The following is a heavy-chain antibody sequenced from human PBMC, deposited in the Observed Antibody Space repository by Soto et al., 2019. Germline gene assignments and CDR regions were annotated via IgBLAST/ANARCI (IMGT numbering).Heavy chain of an antibody. CDR3: ARHLAAGDV. Sequence: QVQLVQSGAEVKKPGASVTVSCKASGYTFSNYYIPWVRQAPGHGLEWMAIINPTGGSTNYAQKFPCRLTLTTDTSTTTVYMELSSLTSEDTAIYYCARHLAAGDVWGQGTLVTVSS. D-gene: IGHD2-8*02. J-gene: IGHJ4*02. V-gene: IGHV1-46*01. CDR1: GYTFSNYY. CDR2: INPTGGST.